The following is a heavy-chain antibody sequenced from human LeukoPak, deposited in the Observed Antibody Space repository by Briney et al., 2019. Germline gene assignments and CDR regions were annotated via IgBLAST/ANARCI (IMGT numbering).Heavy chain of an antibody. CDR1: GGSISSSSYY. V-gene: IGHV4-39*02. Sequence: SETLSLTCTVSGGSISSSSYYWGWIRQPPGKGLEWIGSIYYSGSTYYNPSRKSRITISVDTSKNNFSLKLNSVTAADTAVYYCARPAYRGSYYNAFDIWGQGTMVTVSS. D-gene: IGHD1-26*01. J-gene: IGHJ3*02. CDR3: ARPAYRGSYYNAFDI. CDR2: IYYSGST.